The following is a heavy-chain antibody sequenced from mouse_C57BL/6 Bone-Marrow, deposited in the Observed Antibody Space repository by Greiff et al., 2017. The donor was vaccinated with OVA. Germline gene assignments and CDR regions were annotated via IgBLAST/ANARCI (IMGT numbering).Heavy chain of an antibody. CDR1: GYTFTSYW. CDR3: ARGPIYYYGSSPFAY. Sequence: QVQLQQPGAELVKPGASVKLSCKASGYTFTSYWMHWVKQRPGQGLEWIGMIHPNSGSTNYNEKFKSKATLTVDKSSSTAYMQLSSLTSEDSAFYYCARGPIYYYGSSPFAYWGQGTLVTVSA. D-gene: IGHD1-1*01. J-gene: IGHJ3*01. CDR2: IHPNSGST. V-gene: IGHV1-64*01.